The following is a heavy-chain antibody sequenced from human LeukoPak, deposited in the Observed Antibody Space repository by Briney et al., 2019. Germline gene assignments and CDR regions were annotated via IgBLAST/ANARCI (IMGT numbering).Heavy chain of an antibody. D-gene: IGHD5-24*01. J-gene: IGHJ4*02. Sequence: SETLSLTCTVSGGSISSYYWGWIRQPPGKGLEWVGSIYYNGGTHNNPSLKSRVTISVDTSKSQFSLKLSSVTAADTAVYYCARLSAYNFPDYWGQGTLVTVSS. V-gene: IGHV4-39*01. CDR1: GGSISSYY. CDR2: IYYNGGT. CDR3: ARLSAYNFPDY.